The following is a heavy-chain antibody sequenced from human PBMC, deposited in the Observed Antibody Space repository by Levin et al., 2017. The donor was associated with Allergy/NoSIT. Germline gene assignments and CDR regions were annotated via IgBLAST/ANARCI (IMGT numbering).Heavy chain of an antibody. V-gene: IGHV7-4-1*02. J-gene: IGHJ5*02. Sequence: ASVKVSCKASGYTFRSYDMNWVRQAPGQGLEWMGWINAETGNPTYAQDFTGRFVFSLDTSVSTAYLQITSLKAEDTAVYYCARCCCLRGCSVPTCLNFHPWAQGTLVTVSS. D-gene: IGHD2-15*01. CDR3: ARCCCLRGCSVPTCLNFHP. CDR1: GYTFRSYD. CDR2: INAETGNP.